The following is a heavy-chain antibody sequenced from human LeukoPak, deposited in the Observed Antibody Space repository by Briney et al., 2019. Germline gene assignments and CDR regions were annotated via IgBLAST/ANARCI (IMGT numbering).Heavy chain of an antibody. D-gene: IGHD1-1*01. Sequence: GESLKISCKGSGYSFISYWIGWVRQLPGKGLEWMGIIYPGDSDTRYSPSFQGQVTISADKSISTAYLQWSSLKASDTAIYYCARHETGPYFDYWGQGTLVTVSS. CDR2: IYPGDSDT. CDR1: GYSFISYW. V-gene: IGHV5-51*01. CDR3: ARHETGPYFDY. J-gene: IGHJ4*02.